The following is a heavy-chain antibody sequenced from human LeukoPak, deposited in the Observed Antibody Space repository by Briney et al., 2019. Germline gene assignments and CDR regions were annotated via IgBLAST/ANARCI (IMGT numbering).Heavy chain of an antibody. J-gene: IGHJ4*02. V-gene: IGHV4-38-2*02. D-gene: IGHD3-22*01. CDR1: GYSISNVYY. CDR2: IYHSGNT. CDR3: VRDISFYDSSGYHPYYFDY. Sequence: PSETLSLTCTVSGYSISNVYYWGWIRQPPGKGLEWIGGIYHSGNTYYNPSLKSRVTMSVNTPKNQFSLKLSSVTAADTAVYYCVRDISFYDSSGYHPYYFDYWGQGTLVTVSS.